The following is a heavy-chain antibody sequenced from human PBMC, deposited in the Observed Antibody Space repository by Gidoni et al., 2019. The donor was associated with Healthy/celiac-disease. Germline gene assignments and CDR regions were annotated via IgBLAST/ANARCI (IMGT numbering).Heavy chain of an antibody. D-gene: IGHD3-3*01. V-gene: IGHV1-46*01. CDR1: GYTFTSYY. J-gene: IGHJ4*02. Sequence: QVQLVQSGAEVKKPGASVKVSCQASGYTFTSYYMHWVRQAPGQGLEWMGIINPSGGSTSYAQKFQGRVTMTRDTSTSTVYMELSSLRSEDTAVYYCARGGFLEWLLPYYFDYWGQGTLVTVSS. CDR3: ARGGFLEWLLPYYFDY. CDR2: INPSGGST.